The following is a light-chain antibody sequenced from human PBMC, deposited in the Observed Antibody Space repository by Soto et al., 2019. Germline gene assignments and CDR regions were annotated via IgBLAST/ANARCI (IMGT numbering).Light chain of an antibody. CDR1: QSVSSSY. CDR2: GAS. Sequence: EIVLTQSPGTLSLSPGERATLSCRASQSVSSSYLACYQQKPGQAPRLLIYGASSRATGIPDRFSGGGSGTDVTLTISRLEPEDFAVYYCQQYGISPYTFGRGTKLEIK. CDR3: QQYGISPYT. V-gene: IGKV3-20*01. J-gene: IGKJ2*01.